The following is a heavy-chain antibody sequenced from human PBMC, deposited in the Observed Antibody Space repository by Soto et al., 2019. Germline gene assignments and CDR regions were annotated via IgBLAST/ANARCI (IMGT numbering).Heavy chain of an antibody. V-gene: IGHV4-34*01. J-gene: IGHJ4*02. CDR3: ARETYCSGGSCYYY. Sequence: QVQLQQWGAGLLKPSETLSLTCAVYGGSFSGYYWSWIRQPPGKGLEWIGEINHSGSTNYNPSLKSRVTISVDTSKNQFSLKLSSVTAADTAVYYCARETYCSGGSCYYYWGQRTLVTVSS. CDR1: GGSFSGYY. CDR2: INHSGST. D-gene: IGHD2-15*01.